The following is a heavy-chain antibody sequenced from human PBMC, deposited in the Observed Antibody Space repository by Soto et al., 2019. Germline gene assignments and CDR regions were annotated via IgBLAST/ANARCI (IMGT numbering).Heavy chain of an antibody. Sequence: QVQLQESGPGLVKPSQTLSLTCTVSGGSISSGGYYWSWIRQHPGKGLEWIGYIYYSGSTYYNPSFKSRVTISVDTSKNQFALKLSSVTAADTAVYYCARDYYDSSGYSSIWGQGTMVTVSS. CDR3: ARDYYDSSGYSSI. CDR2: IYYSGST. J-gene: IGHJ3*02. D-gene: IGHD3-22*01. V-gene: IGHV4-31*03. CDR1: GGSISSGGYY.